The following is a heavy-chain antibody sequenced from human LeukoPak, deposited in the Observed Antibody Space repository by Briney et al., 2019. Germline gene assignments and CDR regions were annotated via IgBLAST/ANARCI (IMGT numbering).Heavy chain of an antibody. J-gene: IGHJ4*02. CDR3: AREVRGAGWMVVAAAPGYFDY. CDR1: GGSISSGTYY. CDR2: IYSSGST. D-gene: IGHD2-15*01. V-gene: IGHV4-61*02. Sequence: SETLSLTCTVSGGSISSGTYYWTWIRQPAGKGLEWIGRIYSSGSTSYNPSLDSRVRISIDTSKNQFSLKLSSVTAADTAVYYCAREVRGAGWMVVAAAPGYFDYWGQGTLVTVSS.